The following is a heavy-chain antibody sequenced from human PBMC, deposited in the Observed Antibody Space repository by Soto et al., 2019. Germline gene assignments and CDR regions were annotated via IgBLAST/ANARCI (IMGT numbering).Heavy chain of an antibody. Sequence: EVQLMESGGGLVQPGRSLRLSCAASGFTFDSFGLLWVRQVEGKGLEWVAGITSTNNIGYAVSVRGRFTISRDNSKNSLYLQMTRLRFEDTGFYFCASDRGTLLGVITHWGQGTLVTVSS. CDR2: ITSTNNI. CDR3: ASDRGTLLGVITH. V-gene: IGHV3-9*01. D-gene: IGHD3-10*01. J-gene: IGHJ4*02. CDR1: GFTFDSFG.